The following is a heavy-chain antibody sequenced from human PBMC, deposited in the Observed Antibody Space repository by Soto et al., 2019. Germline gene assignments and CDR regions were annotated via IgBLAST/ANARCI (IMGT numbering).Heavy chain of an antibody. J-gene: IGHJ4*02. Sequence: SETLSLTCTVSGGSISSSSYYWGWIRQPPGKGLEWIGSIYYSGSTYYNPSLKSRVTISVDTSKNQFSLKLSSVTAADTAVYYCARQILRTGSFDYWGQGTLVTVSS. V-gene: IGHV4-39*01. CDR1: GGSISSSSYY. D-gene: IGHD3-9*01. CDR2: IYYSGST. CDR3: ARQILRTGSFDY.